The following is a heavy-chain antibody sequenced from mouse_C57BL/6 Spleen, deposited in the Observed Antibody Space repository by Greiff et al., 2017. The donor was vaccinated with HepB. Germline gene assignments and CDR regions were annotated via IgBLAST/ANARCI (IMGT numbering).Heavy chain of an antibody. CDR3: ARRDYETLYFDY. Sequence: EVHLVESGGGLVQPGGSLKLSCAASGFTFSDYYMYWVRQTPEKRLEWVAYISNGGGSTYYPDTVKGRFTISRDNAKNTLYLQMSRLKSEDTAMYYCARRDYETLYFDYWGQGTTLTVSS. J-gene: IGHJ2*01. CDR1: GFTFSDYY. V-gene: IGHV5-12*01. D-gene: IGHD2-4*01. CDR2: ISNGGGST.